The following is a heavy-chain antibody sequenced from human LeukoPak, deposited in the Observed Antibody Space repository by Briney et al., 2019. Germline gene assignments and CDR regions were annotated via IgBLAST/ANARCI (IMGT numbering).Heavy chain of an antibody. D-gene: IGHD3-22*01. V-gene: IGHV4-59*12. CDR3: ARDSDYREYFQH. Sequence: SETLSLTCTVSGGSISSYYWSWIRQPPGKGLEWIGYIYYSGSTNYNPSLKSRVTISVDTSKNQFSLKLSSVTAADTAVYYCARDSDYREYFQHWGQGTLVTVSS. CDR1: GGSISSYY. J-gene: IGHJ1*01. CDR2: IYYSGST.